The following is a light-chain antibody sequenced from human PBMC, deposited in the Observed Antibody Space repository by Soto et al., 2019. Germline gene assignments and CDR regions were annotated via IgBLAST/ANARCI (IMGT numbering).Light chain of an antibody. CDR2: SAS. Sequence: ELVLTQSPGTLSLSPGDRATLSCRASQSVSSTYLAWYQQRPGQAPRLLIYSASTRATGIPARFGGSGSGTEFTLTISSLQSEDFAVYYCQQYNNWPLTFGGGTKVDIK. CDR1: QSVSST. V-gene: IGKV3-15*01. CDR3: QQYNNWPLT. J-gene: IGKJ4*01.